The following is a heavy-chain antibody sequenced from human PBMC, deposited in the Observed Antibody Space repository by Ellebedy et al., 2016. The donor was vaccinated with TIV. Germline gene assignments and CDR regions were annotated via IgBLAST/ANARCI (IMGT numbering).Heavy chain of an antibody. Sequence: GESLKISXKGSGYSFLNYWLGWVRQMPGKGLEWMGIIYPGDSETRYSPSFQGQVTISVDKTISTAYLQWSSLKASDSAIYYCAKVRNPGELVQIFDHWGQGTLVTVSS. V-gene: IGHV5-51*01. D-gene: IGHD1-7*01. CDR3: AKVRNPGELVQIFDH. J-gene: IGHJ4*02. CDR2: IYPGDSET. CDR1: GYSFLNYW.